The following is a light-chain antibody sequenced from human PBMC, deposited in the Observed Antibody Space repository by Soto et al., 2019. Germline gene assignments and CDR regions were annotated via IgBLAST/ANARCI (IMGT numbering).Light chain of an antibody. J-gene: IGKJ2*01. CDR1: QSVSSN. Sequence: EIVMTQSPATLSVSPGERVALSCRASQSVSSNFAWYQQKPGQAPKLLIYDASARATGIPARFSGIGSGTEFTLTISSLQSKDFAVYYCQQYNKWPYTFGQGTKLEIK. CDR3: QQYNKWPYT. V-gene: IGKV3-15*01. CDR2: DAS.